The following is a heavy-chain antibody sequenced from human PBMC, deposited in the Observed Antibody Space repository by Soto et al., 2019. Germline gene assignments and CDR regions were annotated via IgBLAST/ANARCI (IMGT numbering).Heavy chain of an antibody. V-gene: IGHV4-34*01. J-gene: IGHJ4*02. Sequence: PSETLSLTXAVYGGSFSGYYWSWIRQPPGKGLEWIGEINHSGSTKYNPSLKSRVTISVDTSKNHFSLKLSSVTAADTAVYYCARGVDDFWSGPGPIDYWGQGTLVTVSS. CDR3: ARGVDDFWSGPGPIDY. CDR1: GGSFSGYY. D-gene: IGHD3-3*01. CDR2: INHSGST.